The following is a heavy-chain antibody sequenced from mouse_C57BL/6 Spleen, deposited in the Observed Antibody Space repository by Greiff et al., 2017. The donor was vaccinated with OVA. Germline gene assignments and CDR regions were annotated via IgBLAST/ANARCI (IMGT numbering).Heavy chain of an antibody. D-gene: IGHD4-1*01. V-gene: IGHV1-26*01. CDR2: INPNNGGT. CDR1: GYTFTDYY. J-gene: IGHJ2*01. CDR3: ARRWDGY. Sequence: EVQLQQSGPELVKPGASVKISCKASGYTFTDYYMNWVKQSPGKSLEWIGDINPNNGGTSYNQKFKGKATLTVDKSSSTAYMELRSLTSEDSAVYYCARRWDGYWGQGTTLTVSS.